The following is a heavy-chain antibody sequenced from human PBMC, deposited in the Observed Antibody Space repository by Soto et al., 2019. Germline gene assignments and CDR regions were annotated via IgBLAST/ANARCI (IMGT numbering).Heavy chain of an antibody. J-gene: IGHJ5*02. Sequence: QVQLVQSGAEGKKPGASVKVACKPSGYPFTSYHVNWVRQAPGQGLEWMGWMNPDSGSTDYALKFQGRLTMTRNTSMSTAYLELRSLTSEDTAIYYCARGRFISKGSDSGWYIAPWGQGTQVIVSS. D-gene: IGHD6-19*01. CDR3: ARGRFISKGSDSGWYIAP. V-gene: IGHV1-8*01. CDR2: MNPDSGST. CDR1: GYPFTSYH.